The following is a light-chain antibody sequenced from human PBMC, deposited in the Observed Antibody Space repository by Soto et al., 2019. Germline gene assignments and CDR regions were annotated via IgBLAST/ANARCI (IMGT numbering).Light chain of an antibody. CDR2: DVS. J-gene: IGLJ3*02. Sequence: QSVLTQPRSVSGSPGXSXTISCTGTSSDVGGYNYVSWYQQHPGKAPKLMIYDVSKRPSGVPDRFSGSKSGNTASLTISGLQAEDEADYYCCSYAGSYTWVFGGGTKLTVL. CDR3: CSYAGSYTWV. V-gene: IGLV2-11*01. CDR1: SSDVGGYNY.